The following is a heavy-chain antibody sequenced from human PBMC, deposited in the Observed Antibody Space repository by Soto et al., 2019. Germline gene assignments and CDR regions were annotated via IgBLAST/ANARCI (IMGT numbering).Heavy chain of an antibody. Sequence: PGESLKISCKGSGYSFTSYWISWVRQMPGKGLEWMGRIDPSDSYTNYSPSFQGHVTISADKSISTAYLQWSSLKASDTAMYYCARAPHYYDSSGYPRAYYGMDVWGQGTTVTSP. D-gene: IGHD3-22*01. CDR2: IDPSDSYT. V-gene: IGHV5-10-1*01. CDR3: ARAPHYYDSSGYPRAYYGMDV. CDR1: GYSFTSYW. J-gene: IGHJ6*02.